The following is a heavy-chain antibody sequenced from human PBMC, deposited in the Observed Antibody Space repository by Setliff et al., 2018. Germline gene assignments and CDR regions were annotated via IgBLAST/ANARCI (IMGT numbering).Heavy chain of an antibody. Sequence: SETLSLTCTVSGGSISSGSYYWSWIRQPAGKGLEWIGRIYSSGSTKYNPSLKSRVTISGDTSENQFSLKLSSVTAADTAVYYCARGAPGWELLSWFDPWGQGTLVTISS. J-gene: IGHJ5*02. CDR1: GGSISSGSYY. CDR2: IYSSGST. V-gene: IGHV4-61*02. D-gene: IGHD1-26*01. CDR3: ARGAPGWELLSWFDP.